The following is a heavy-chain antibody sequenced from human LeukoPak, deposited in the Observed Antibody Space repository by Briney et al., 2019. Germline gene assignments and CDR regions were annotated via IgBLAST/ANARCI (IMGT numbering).Heavy chain of an antibody. V-gene: IGHV1-2*02. CDR3: TRDGYYPRLPFDY. Sequence: ASVKVSCKASGYTFTGYYMHWVRQAPGQGLEWMGWINPNSGGTNYAQKFQGRVTMTRDTSISTAYMELSRLRSDDTAVYYCTRDGYYPRLPFDYWGQGTLVTVSS. J-gene: IGHJ4*02. D-gene: IGHD3-22*01. CDR2: INPNSGGT. CDR1: GYTFTGYY.